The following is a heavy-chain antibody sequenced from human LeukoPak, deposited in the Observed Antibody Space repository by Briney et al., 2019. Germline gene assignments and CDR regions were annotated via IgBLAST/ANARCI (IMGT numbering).Heavy chain of an antibody. Sequence: GGSLRLSCEASGFIFSSYMNWVRQAPGKGLEWISKINSGSTTIYYKNSVRGRFTISRDNAKNSLSLQMNNLRVEDTAVYYCAKETNAFDYWGQGTLVTVSS. D-gene: IGHD1-14*01. CDR2: INSGSTTI. V-gene: IGHV3-48*01. J-gene: IGHJ4*02. CDR1: GFIFSSY. CDR3: AKETNAFDY.